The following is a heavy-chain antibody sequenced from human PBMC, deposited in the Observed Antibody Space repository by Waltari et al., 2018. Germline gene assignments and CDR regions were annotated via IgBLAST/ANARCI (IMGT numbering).Heavy chain of an antibody. CDR2: IISMGSSI. V-gene: IGHV3-48*03. Sequence: EVHLVESGGGLLQPGGSLRIYCAASGSSFSSYEMNGVSHAPGKGLEWVAYIISMGSSIYYADSVKGQFTVSRDNAKNSVYLQMSSLRAGDTSVYYCAKVGATMDFDHWGQGTLVTVSS. D-gene: IGHD3-10*01. CDR1: GSSFSSYE. CDR3: AKVGATMDFDH. J-gene: IGHJ4*02.